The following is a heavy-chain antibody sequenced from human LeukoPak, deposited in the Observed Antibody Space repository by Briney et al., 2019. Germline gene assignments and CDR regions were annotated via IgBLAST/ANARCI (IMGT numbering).Heavy chain of an antibody. CDR1: GYSISSGYY. CDR3: ARSYCSGGSCYYGGNNWFDP. J-gene: IGHJ5*02. CDR2: IYHSGST. D-gene: IGHD2-15*01. Sequence: SKTLSLTCAVSGYSISSGYYWGWIRQPPGKGLEWIRSIYHSGSTYYNPSLKSRVTISVDTSKNQFSLKLSSVTAADTAVYYCARSYCSGGSCYYGGNNWFDPWGQGTLVTVSS. V-gene: IGHV4-38-2*01.